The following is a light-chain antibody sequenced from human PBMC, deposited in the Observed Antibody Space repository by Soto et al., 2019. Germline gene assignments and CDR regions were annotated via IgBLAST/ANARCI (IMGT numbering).Light chain of an antibody. CDR1: SSNIANNY. V-gene: IGLV1-51*01. CDR2: DNN. CDR3: GTWDSSLSAGV. Sequence: QSVLTQSPSVSAAPGQKVTISCSGTSSNIANNYVSWYQQLPGTAPKLLIYDNNKRPSGIPDRFSGSKSGTSATLGITGLQTGDEADYYCGTWDSSLSAGVFGEGTKLTVL. J-gene: IGLJ3*02.